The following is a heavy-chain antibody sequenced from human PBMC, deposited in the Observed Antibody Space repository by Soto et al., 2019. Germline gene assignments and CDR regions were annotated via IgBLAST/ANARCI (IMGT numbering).Heavy chain of an antibody. D-gene: IGHD3-10*01. V-gene: IGHV3-30-3*01. CDR1: GFTYSTYT. Sequence: PGVSLRLSCAASGFTYSTYTMHWVRQAPGKGLEWVAVISYDGNNKFYADSVKGRFTISRDSTKQTLYLQMNSLRPDDTAMYYCAFGEESRYYYYGMDVWGQGTTVTVSS. CDR2: ISYDGNNK. CDR3: AFGEESRYYYYGMDV. J-gene: IGHJ6*02.